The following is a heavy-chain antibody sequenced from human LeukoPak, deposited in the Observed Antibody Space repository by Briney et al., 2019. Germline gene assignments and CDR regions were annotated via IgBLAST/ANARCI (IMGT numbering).Heavy chain of an antibody. J-gene: IGHJ4*02. V-gene: IGHV3-23*01. D-gene: IGHD3-9*01. CDR3: AKTHYDILIGYYTPFVY. CDR1: GFTFSSYP. CDR2: ISSCGGST. Sequence: GGSLTLSCAASGFTFSSYPMRWVRQAPGKGLEWVSCISSCGGSTYYADSEKGRFTINRDNSKNTLYLHMNSLRDDDMALYYCAKTHYDILIGYYTPFVYWGQGTLVTVSS.